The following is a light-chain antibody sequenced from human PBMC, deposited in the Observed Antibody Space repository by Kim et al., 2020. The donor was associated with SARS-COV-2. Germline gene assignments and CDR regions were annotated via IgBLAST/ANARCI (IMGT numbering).Light chain of an antibody. J-gene: IGKJ5*01. CDR3: QQLYGYPIT. V-gene: IGKV1-13*02. CDR1: QGINNY. Sequence: AIQLTQSPSSLSASVGDRVTITCRASQGINNYLAWYHQEPGKAPKLLVNGVSGFRSGVPPRFSGSGSGTDFTLTITSLQPEDAGTYYCQQLYGYPITFGQGTRLEIK. CDR2: GVS.